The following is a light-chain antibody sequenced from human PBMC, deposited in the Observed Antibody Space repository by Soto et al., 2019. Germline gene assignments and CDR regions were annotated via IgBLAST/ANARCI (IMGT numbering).Light chain of an antibody. CDR1: QSISSN. CDR2: RAS. CDR3: QQYNNWPWT. V-gene: IGKV3-15*01. Sequence: MVLTQSPATLGFSAWVIGSRSRRASQSISSNLAWYQQKPGQAPRLLIYRASTRVTGVPARFSGSGSGTEFTLTISSLQSEDFAVYYCQQYNNWPWTFGQGTKVDIK. J-gene: IGKJ1*01.